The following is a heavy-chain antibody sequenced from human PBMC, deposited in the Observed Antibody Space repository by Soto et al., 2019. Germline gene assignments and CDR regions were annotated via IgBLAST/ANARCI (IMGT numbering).Heavy chain of an antibody. CDR1: GGSFSGYY. V-gene: IGHV4-34*01. CDR2: INHSGST. CDR3: ARGRGDDFWSGYYGPRHYPYYMVV. J-gene: IGHJ6*03. D-gene: IGHD3-3*01. Sequence: SETLSLTCAVYGGSFSGYYWSWIRQPPVKGLEWIGEINHSGSTNYNPSLKSRVTISVDTSKNQFSLKLSSVTAADTAVYYCARGRGDDFWSGYYGPRHYPYYMVVWGTGTTLTVSS.